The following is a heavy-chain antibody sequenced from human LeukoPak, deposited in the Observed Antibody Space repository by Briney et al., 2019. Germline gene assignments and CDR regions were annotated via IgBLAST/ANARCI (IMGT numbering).Heavy chain of an antibody. V-gene: IGHV3-74*01. CDR1: GLTFSSHW. CDR3: AKALTQIPRLATGLGY. D-gene: IGHD2-21*02. J-gene: IGHJ4*02. Sequence: GGSLRLSCAASGLTFSSHWMHWVRQAPGEGLVWVSRITNDGSSTTYADSVKGRFTISRDNAKNMLYLQVNSLRAEDTAVYYCAKALTQIPRLATGLGYWGQGTLVTVSS. CDR2: ITNDGSST.